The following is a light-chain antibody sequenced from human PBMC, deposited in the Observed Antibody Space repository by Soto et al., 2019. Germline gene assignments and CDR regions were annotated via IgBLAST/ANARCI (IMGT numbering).Light chain of an antibody. J-gene: IGKJ4*01. V-gene: IGKV3-20*01. CDR1: QSVSTSY. CDR2: GAS. CDR3: QQYGSSPALT. Sequence: EIVLTQSPATLSLSPGERATLSCRASQSVSTSYLAWYQQKPGQAPRLLIYGASSRATSIPDRFSGSASGTDFTLTISRLEPEDFAVYYCQQYGSSPALTFGGGTKVEIK.